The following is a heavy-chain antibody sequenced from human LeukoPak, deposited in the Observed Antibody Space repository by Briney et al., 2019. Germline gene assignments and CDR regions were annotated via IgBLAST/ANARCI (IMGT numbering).Heavy chain of an antibody. CDR1: AFTFTTYP. CDR3: AKAPYCPNDVCRYFDY. CDR2: ISASGGGT. Sequence: GRSLRLSCAASAFTFTTYPISSVRQAPGKWLEWVSAISASGGGTYYADSVKGRLNISRDNSRSTVYLQMSSLRAEDTAVYYCAKAPYCPNDVCRYFDYWGQGILVTVSS. J-gene: IGHJ4*02. V-gene: IGHV3-23*01. D-gene: IGHD2-8*01.